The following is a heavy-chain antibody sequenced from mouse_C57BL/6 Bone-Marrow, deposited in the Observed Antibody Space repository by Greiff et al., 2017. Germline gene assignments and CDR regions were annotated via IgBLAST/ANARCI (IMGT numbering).Heavy chain of an antibody. CDR2: IYPGDGDT. V-gene: IGHV1-82*01. Sequence: VQVVESGPELVKPGASVKISCKASGYAFSSSWMNWVKQRPGKGLEWIGRIYPGDGDTNYNGKFKGKATLTADKSSSTAYMQLSSLTSEDSAVYFCASSITTVVKFDYWGQGTTLTVSS. CDR1: GYAFSSSW. J-gene: IGHJ2*01. CDR3: ASSITTVVKFDY. D-gene: IGHD1-1*01.